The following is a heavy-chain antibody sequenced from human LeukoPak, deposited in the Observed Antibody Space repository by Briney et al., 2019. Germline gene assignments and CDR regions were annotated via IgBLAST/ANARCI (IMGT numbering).Heavy chain of an antibody. CDR1: GGFIINGKW. J-gene: IGHJ5*02. Sequence: SETLSLTCGVSGGFIINGKWWSWVRQPPGKGLEWIGEISHSGSPNYNPSLKSRVTISVDTSKNQFSLKLSSVTAADTAVYYCARGVVTRKENWFDPWGQGTLVTVSS. D-gene: IGHD3-22*01. V-gene: IGHV4/OR15-8*01. CDR2: ISHSGSP. CDR3: ARGVVTRKENWFDP.